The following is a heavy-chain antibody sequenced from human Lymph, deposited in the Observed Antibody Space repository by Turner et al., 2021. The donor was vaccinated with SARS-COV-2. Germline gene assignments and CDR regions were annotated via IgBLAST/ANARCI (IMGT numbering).Heavy chain of an antibody. Sequence: QVQLQESGPGLVRPSETLSLTCTVSGGSISSTSWCWIRQSPGRGLEWIGYFYKIGSIDYNPTLRSRVTISVDTSKNQLSLNLISVTAADTAVYYCARHQGSTSGYDHGMNVWGQGTAVIVSS. J-gene: IGHJ6*02. CDR2: FYKIGSI. CDR1: GGSISSTS. D-gene: IGHD1-1*01. V-gene: IGHV4-59*08. CDR3: ARHQGSTSGYDHGMNV.